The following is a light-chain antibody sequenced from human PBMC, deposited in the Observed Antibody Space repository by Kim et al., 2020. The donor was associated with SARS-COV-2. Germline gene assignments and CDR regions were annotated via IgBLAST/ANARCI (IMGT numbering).Light chain of an antibody. CDR1: SPNIGSNP. Sequence: QSALTEPPSASGTPGQRVTISCSGSSPNIGSNPVHWYQQVPGTAPKLLIHSTNQRPSGLPDRLSGTKSGTSASLAISGLQSADEAEYYCATWGDSQYGWVLGGETKLTVL. V-gene: IGLV1-44*01. CDR2: STN. CDR3: ATWGDSQYGWV. J-gene: IGLJ3*02.